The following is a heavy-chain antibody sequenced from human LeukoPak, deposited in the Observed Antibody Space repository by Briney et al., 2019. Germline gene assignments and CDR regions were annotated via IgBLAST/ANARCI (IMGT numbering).Heavy chain of an antibody. D-gene: IGHD3-10*01. J-gene: IGHJ6*02. CDR1: GFSFSNTD. V-gene: IGHV3-13*01. CDR3: AKPGPGDGLHV. Sequence: GGSLRLTCAASGFSFSNTDMHWVREVLGEGLEWVAAIGGGGDTYYSDSVRGRFIISRENAKNAFYLQLNTLNAGDTALYYCAKPGPGDGLHVWGQGTTVIVS. CDR2: IGGGGDT.